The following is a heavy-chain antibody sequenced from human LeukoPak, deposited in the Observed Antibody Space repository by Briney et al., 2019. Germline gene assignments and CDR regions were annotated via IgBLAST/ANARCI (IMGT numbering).Heavy chain of an antibody. CDR3: ARESITGHRDFDN. D-gene: IGHD1-20*01. CDR2: ISSSSSTI. Sequence: GGSLRLSCAASGFTFSSYSMNWVRQAPGKGLEWVSYISSSSSTIYYADSVKGRFTISRDNAKNSLYLQMNSLRAEDTAVYYCARESITGHRDFDNWGQGTLVTVSS. V-gene: IGHV3-48*01. J-gene: IGHJ4*02. CDR1: GFTFSSYS.